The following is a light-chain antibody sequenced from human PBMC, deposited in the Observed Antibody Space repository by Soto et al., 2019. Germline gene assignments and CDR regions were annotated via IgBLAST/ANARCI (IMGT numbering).Light chain of an antibody. CDR1: QSLLYTSNNNTY. CDR3: QQYWTTPAT. J-gene: IGKJ4*01. V-gene: IGKV4-1*01. Sequence: IVMTQSPDSLAVSLGERATINCKSSQSLLYTSNNNTYLAWYQQVPRQPPKLLIYWASTRESGVPDRFSGSGSGTDFPLTITSLQAEDVAIYYCQQYWTTPATFGGGTKVQIK. CDR2: WAS.